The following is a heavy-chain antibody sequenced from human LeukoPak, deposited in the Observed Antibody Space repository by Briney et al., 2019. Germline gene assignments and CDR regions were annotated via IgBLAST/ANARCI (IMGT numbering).Heavy chain of an antibody. CDR2: IYHSGSS. CDR3: AIKGFDSGRTFDY. V-gene: IGHV4-34*01. Sequence: SETLSLTCAVYGGSFSGYYWSWIRQPPGKGLEWIGEIYHSGSSNYNPSLKSRVTISLDKSRNQFSLKLISVTAADTAVYYCAIKGFDSGRTFDYWGQGALVTVSS. CDR1: GGSFSGYY. D-gene: IGHD3-10*01. J-gene: IGHJ4*02.